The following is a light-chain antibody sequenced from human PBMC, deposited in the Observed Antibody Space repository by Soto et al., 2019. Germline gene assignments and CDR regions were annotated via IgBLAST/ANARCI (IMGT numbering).Light chain of an antibody. J-gene: IGLJ1*01. CDR1: TSDVGGYNY. CDR3: SSYTSGSTLD. V-gene: IGLV2-14*01. Sequence: QSALTQPASVSGSPGQSITISCTGTTSDVGGYNYVSWYQHHPDKAPKLMIYEVSNRPSGVSNRFSGSKSGNTASLTISGLQTVDEADYYCSSYTSGSTLDFGTGTKVTVL. CDR2: EVS.